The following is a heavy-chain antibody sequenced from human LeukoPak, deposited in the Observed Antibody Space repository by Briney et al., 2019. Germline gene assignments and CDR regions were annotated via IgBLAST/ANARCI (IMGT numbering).Heavy chain of an antibody. V-gene: IGHV4-34*01. CDR2: INHSGST. D-gene: IGHD4-17*01. Sequence: SETLSLTCAVYGGSFSGYYWSWIRQPPGKGLEWIGEINHSGSTNYNPSLKSRVTISVDTSKNQFSLKLSSVTAADTAVYYCARDYMTTVTTYGYWGQGTLVTVSS. CDR3: ARDYMTTVTTYGY. CDR1: GGSFSGYY. J-gene: IGHJ4*02.